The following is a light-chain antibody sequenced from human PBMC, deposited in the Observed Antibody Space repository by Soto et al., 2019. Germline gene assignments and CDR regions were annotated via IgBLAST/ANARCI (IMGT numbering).Light chain of an antibody. CDR2: DDR. V-gene: IGLV3-21*02. CDR3: QVWDRSIDQVI. Sequence: SYELTQPPSVSVAPGQTARITCGGNNIGSESVHWYQQKPGQAPVVVVYDDRDRPSGIPERFSGSNSGNTATLTISRVEAGDEADYYFQVWDRSIDQVIFGGGTKVTVL. J-gene: IGLJ2*01. CDR1: NIGSES.